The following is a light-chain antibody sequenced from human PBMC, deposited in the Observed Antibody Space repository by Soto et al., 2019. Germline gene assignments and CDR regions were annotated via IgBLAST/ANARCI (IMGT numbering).Light chain of an antibody. CDR1: QSVGNY. Sequence: IVLTQSPATLSLSPGARATLSCRATQSVGNYLAWYQHKPGQPPRLLIYDASSRAAGIPARFSGSGSGTDFTLTSISLAPEDFAVYYCQQHRLRPPRYTFGQATKRE. CDR2: DAS. CDR3: QQHRLRPPRYT. J-gene: IGKJ2*01. V-gene: IGKV3-11*01.